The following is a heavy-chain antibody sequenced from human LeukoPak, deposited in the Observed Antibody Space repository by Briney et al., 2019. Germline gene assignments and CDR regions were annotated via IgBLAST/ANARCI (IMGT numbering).Heavy chain of an antibody. CDR3: ARGNNGGYIDY. J-gene: IGHJ4*02. Sequence: SVKGRFTISRDNAKNSLFLQMNSLRAEDTAVYYCARGNNGGYIDYWGQGALVTVSS. V-gene: IGHV3-21*01. D-gene: IGHD1-14*01.